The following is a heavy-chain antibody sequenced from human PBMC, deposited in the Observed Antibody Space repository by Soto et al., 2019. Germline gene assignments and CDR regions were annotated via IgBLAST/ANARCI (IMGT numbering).Heavy chain of an antibody. CDR2: VFYSGST. D-gene: IGHD5-12*01. CDR1: GGSISSSSYY. CDR3: ASSQRGSYFDY. V-gene: IGHV4-39*01. Sequence: SETLSLTCTVSGGSISSSSYYWGWIRQPPGKGLEWIGNVFYSGSTYYNPSLKSRVTMSVDTSKNQFSLKLSSVTAADTAVYYCASSQRGSYFDYWGQGTLVTVSS. J-gene: IGHJ4*02.